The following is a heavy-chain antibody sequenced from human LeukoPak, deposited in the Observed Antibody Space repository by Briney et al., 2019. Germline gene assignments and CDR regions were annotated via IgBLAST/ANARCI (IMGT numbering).Heavy chain of an antibody. CDR3: ARGPAAIDV. V-gene: IGHV4-34*01. CDR1: GGSFSGYY. Sequence: PSETLSLTCAVYGGSFSGYYWSWIRQPPGKGLEWIGEINHSGSTNYNPSLKSRVTISVDTSKNQFSLKLSSVTAVDTAVYYCARGPAAIDVWGKGTTVTVSS. D-gene: IGHD2-2*01. CDR2: INHSGST. J-gene: IGHJ6*04.